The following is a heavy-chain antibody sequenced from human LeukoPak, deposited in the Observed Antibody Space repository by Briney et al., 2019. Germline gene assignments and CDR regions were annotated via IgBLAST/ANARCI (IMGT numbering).Heavy chain of an antibody. J-gene: IGHJ3*02. CDR2: IYPGDSDT. D-gene: IGHD3-22*01. CDR3: ARSYYDSSGYYSLGVLDI. Sequence: GEFLKISCKGSGYDFTFYWVAWVRQMPGKGLEWMGIIYPGDSDTRYSPSFQGQVTISADKSISTAYLQWNSLKASDTAMHYCARSYYDSSGYYSLGVLDIWGQGTVVTVSS. V-gene: IGHV5-51*01. CDR1: GYDFTFYW.